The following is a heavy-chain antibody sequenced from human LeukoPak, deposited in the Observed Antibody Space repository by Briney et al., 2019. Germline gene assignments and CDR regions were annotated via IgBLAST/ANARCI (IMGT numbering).Heavy chain of an antibody. V-gene: IGHV3-21*01. J-gene: IGHJ6*03. D-gene: IGHD6-13*01. Sequence: GGSLRLSCAASGFTFSSYSMNWVRQAPGKGLEWVSSISSSSSYIYYADSVKGRFTISRDNAKNSLYPQMNSLRAEDTAVYYCARMYSTYYYYMDVWGKGTTVTVSS. CDR2: ISSSSSYI. CDR1: GFTFSSYS. CDR3: ARMYSTYYYYMDV.